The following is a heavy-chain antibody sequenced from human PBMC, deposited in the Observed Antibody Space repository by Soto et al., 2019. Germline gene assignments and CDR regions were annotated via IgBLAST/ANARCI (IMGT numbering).Heavy chain of an antibody. CDR3: ARGVYYDGGRYYRQFDY. CDR2: IYYSGNS. D-gene: IGHD3-22*01. CDR1: GGSISSSDYY. Sequence: QVQLQESGPGLVEPSQTLSLTCTVSGGSISSSDYYWSWLRQHPGKGLEWIGYIYYSGNSYYNPSLKSRATMSVDTSKNQFSLKLTSVNVADTAVYYCARGVYYDGGRYYRQFDYWGQGTLVTVSS. V-gene: IGHV4-31*03. J-gene: IGHJ4*02.